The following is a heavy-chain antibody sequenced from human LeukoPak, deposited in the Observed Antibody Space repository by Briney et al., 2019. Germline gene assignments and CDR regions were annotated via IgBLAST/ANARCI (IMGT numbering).Heavy chain of an antibody. CDR2: MYNSGST. CDR1: GVSISTYY. Sequence: KPSETLSLTCTVSGVSISTYYWSWIRQPPGKGLEWIGYMYNSGSTNYNPSLKSRVTISIDTSKNQVSLRLSSVTAADTAVYYCARQGSGGRSFDVWGQGTMVTVSS. J-gene: IGHJ3*01. CDR3: ARQGSGGRSFDV. V-gene: IGHV4-59*08. D-gene: IGHD1-26*01.